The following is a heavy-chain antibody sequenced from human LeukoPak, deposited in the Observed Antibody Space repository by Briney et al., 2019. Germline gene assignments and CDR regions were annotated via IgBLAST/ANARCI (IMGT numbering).Heavy chain of an antibody. Sequence: HSGGSLRLSCAASGFTFSSYAMSWVRQAPGKGLEWVSAISGSGGSTYYADSVKGRFTISRDNSKNTLYLQMNSLRAEDTAVYYCAKDLDIVVVVAATTPLGYWGQGTLVTVSS. D-gene: IGHD2-15*01. CDR3: AKDLDIVVVVAATTPLGY. CDR2: ISGSGGST. J-gene: IGHJ4*02. CDR1: GFTFSSYA. V-gene: IGHV3-23*01.